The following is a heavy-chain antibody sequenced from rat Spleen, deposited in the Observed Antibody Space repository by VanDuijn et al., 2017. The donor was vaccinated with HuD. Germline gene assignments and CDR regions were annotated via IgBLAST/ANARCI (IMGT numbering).Heavy chain of an antibody. Sequence: EVQLVESGGGLVQPGRSLKLSCAASGFTFKNYDMAWVRQAPTKGPEWVATISTGGGNTYYRDSVKGRLTISRDDAQSTLYLQMDSLKSEDTATYYCARHGRGERTYYYVMDAWGQGASVTVSS. D-gene: IGHD4-3*01. CDR1: GFTFKNYD. CDR3: ARHGRGERTYYYVMDA. CDR2: ISTGGGNT. V-gene: IGHV5S23*01. J-gene: IGHJ4*01.